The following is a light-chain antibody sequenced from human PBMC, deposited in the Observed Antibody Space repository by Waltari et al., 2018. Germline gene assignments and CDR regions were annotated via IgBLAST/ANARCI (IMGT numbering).Light chain of an antibody. CDR2: DVS. CDR3: SSYIDSSTLEL. CDR1: SSDVGDYNY. Sequence: QSALTQPASVSGSPGQSITISCTGTSSDVGDYNYVSWYQQHPGKAPQLMIYDVSNRPAGVSNRFSGSKSGNTASLTISGLQAEDEADYYCSSYIDSSTLELFGGGTSLTIL. V-gene: IGLV2-14*03. J-gene: IGLJ2*01.